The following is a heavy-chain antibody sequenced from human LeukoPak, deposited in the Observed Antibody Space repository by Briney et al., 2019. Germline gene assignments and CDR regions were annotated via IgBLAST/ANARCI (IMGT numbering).Heavy chain of an antibody. D-gene: IGHD6-6*01. CDR2: VDPEDGET. V-gene: IGHV1-69-2*01. CDR3: ATIEYSSSPRAFDI. CDR1: GYTFTDYY. J-gene: IGHJ3*02. Sequence: ASVKVSCKVSGYTFTDYYMHWVQQAPGKGLEWMGLVDPEDGETIYAEKFQGRVTITADTSTDTAYMELSSLRSEDTAVYYCATIEYSSSPRAFDIWGQGTMVTVSS.